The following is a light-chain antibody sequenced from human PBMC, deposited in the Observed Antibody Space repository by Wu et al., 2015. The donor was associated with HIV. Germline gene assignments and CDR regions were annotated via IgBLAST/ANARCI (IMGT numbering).Light chain of an antibody. Sequence: DIQLTQSPSFLSASVGDRVTITCRASQDISFYLAWYQQKPGEAPQLLIYAASTLQSAIPSRFSGSGSGTEFTLTISRLEPEDFAVYYCQQYGSSPPYTFGQGTKLEIK. V-gene: IGKV1-9*01. J-gene: IGKJ2*01. CDR1: QDISFY. CDR2: AAS. CDR3: QQYGSSPPYT.